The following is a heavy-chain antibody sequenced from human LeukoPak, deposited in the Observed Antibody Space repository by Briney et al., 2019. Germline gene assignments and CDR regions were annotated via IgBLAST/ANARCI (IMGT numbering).Heavy chain of an antibody. J-gene: IGHJ4*02. Sequence: GGSLRLSCGASGFTFSSYWMHWVRQAPGKGLVWVSRIRSDGSDTRYAESVKGRFTISRDNAKNTLYLQMNSLRAEDTAVYYCARDWFHAIDYWGQGTLVTVSS. CDR3: ARDWFHAIDY. CDR1: GFTFSSYW. V-gene: IGHV3-74*01. CDR2: IRSDGSDT. D-gene: IGHD2/OR15-2a*01.